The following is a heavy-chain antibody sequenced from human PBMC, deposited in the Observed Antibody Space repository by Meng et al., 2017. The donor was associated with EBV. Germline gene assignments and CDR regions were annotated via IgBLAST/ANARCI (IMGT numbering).Heavy chain of an antibody. CDR2: VHYTGST. CDR3: ARPFPSWQSPRLDPFGA. D-gene: IGHD6-19*01. V-gene: IGHV4-39*01. J-gene: IGHJ5*02. CDR1: GVSISSFYY. Sequence: QLQLRESGLGQVKPPXTLSLTCPXSGVSISSFYYWGWIRQPPGRGLEWIGSVHYTGSTYYSPSLKSRVTVSVDTSKNQFSLRLTSVTAADTAVYYCARPFPSWQSPRLDPFGAWGQGTLVTVSS.